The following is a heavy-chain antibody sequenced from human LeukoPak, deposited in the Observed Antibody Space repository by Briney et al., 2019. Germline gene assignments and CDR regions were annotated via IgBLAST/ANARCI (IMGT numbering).Heavy chain of an antibody. CDR1: GFTFSSYG. V-gene: IGHV3-30*18. Sequence: GGSLRLSCAASGFTFSSYGMHWVRQAPGKGLEWVAVISYDGSNKYYADSVKGRFTISRDNSKNTLYLQMNSLRAEDTAVYYCAKVVWYYYYYGMDVWGQGTTVTVSS. D-gene: IGHD5/OR15-5a*01. CDR3: AKVVWYYYYYGMDV. J-gene: IGHJ6*02. CDR2: ISYDGSNK.